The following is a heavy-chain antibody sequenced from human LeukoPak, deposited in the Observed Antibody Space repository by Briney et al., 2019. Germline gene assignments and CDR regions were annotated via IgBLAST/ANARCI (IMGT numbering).Heavy chain of an antibody. CDR2: IYYSGST. CDR3: ARRVGADYYFDY. J-gene: IGHJ4*02. Sequence: ASETLSLTCTVSGGSISSYYWSWIRQPPGKGLEWIGYIYYSGSTNYNPSLKSRVTISVDTSKNQFSLKLSSVTAADTAVYYCARRVGADYYFDYWGQGTLVTVSS. CDR1: GGSISSYY. V-gene: IGHV4-59*01. D-gene: IGHD1-26*01.